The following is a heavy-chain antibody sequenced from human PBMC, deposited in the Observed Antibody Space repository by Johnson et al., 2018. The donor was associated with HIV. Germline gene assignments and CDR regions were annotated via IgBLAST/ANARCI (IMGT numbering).Heavy chain of an antibody. J-gene: IGHJ3*01. D-gene: IGHD6-13*01. CDR1: GFTFRSYA. CDR3: ARDGESQQLPLGDAFDV. CDR2: ISYDENNK. Sequence: QMQLVESGGGVVQPGKSLRLSCVASGFTFRSYAMHWVRQAPGKGLEWVTLISYDENNKLYADSVKGRFTISRDNSKNTLYLQMSSLKVEDTAMYYCARDGESQQLPLGDAFDVWGQGTMVIVSS. V-gene: IGHV3-30*14.